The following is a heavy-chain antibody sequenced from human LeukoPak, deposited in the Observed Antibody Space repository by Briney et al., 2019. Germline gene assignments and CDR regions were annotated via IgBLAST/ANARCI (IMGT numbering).Heavy chain of an antibody. J-gene: IGHJ4*02. D-gene: IGHD4-17*01. CDR1: GITLSYYW. Sequence: PGGSLRLSCTGSGITLSYYWMHWVRQVPGKGLVWVSRITSDGTNTRYADFVKDRFTISRDKAKNTLYLQMNGLRAEDTAVYYCVAFGDTSDYWGQGTLVTVSA. CDR3: VAFGDTSDY. V-gene: IGHV3-74*01. CDR2: ITSDGTNT.